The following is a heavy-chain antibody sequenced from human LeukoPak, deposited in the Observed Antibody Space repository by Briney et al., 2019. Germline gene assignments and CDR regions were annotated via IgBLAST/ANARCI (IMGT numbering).Heavy chain of an antibody. J-gene: IGHJ4*02. V-gene: IGHV3-23*01. Sequence: GGSLRLSCAASGFTFRSYAMSWVRQAPGKGLEWVSAISGSGGSTYYADSVKGRFTISRDNSKNTLYLQMNSLRAEDTAVYYCANFVIRGVVVIHWGQGTLVTVSS. CDR1: GFTFRSYA. D-gene: IGHD3-22*01. CDR3: ANFVIRGVVVIH. CDR2: ISGSGGST.